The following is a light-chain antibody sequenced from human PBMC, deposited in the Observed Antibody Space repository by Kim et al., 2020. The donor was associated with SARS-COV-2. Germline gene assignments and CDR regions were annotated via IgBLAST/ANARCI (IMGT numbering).Light chain of an antibody. V-gene: IGLV3-1*01. CDR1: KLGDEY. CDR2: QDN. Sequence: SYELTQPPAVSVSPGQTASITCSGDKLGDEYACWYQQKPGQSPVLVIYQDNKRPSGIPERFSGSNSGNTATLTISGTQAMDVADYYCQAWDSSTVVFGGGTKLTVL. J-gene: IGLJ3*02. CDR3: QAWDSSTVV.